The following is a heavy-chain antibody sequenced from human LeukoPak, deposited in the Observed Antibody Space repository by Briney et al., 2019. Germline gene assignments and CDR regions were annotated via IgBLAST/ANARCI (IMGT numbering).Heavy chain of an antibody. D-gene: IGHD2-2*01. Sequence: PSGGSLRLSCAASGFTFSSYAMSWVRQAPGKGLEWVSVISGSGGSTYYADSVKGRFTISRDNSKNTLYLNMNSLRVEDTAVYYCAKPLYFCNSASCAPHFDYWGQGTLVTVSS. V-gene: IGHV3-23*01. CDR2: ISGSGGST. CDR3: AKPLYFCNSASCAPHFDY. CDR1: GFTFSSYA. J-gene: IGHJ4*02.